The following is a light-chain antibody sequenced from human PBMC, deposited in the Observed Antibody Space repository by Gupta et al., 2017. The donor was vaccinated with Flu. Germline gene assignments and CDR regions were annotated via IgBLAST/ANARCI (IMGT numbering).Light chain of an antibody. Sequence: QPVVTQEPSLTVSPGGTVTLTCGSSTGAVTNSHFAFWFQQRPGQPPSTLIYDTSEKLSWTPARFSGSLLGGKAALTLSGAQPEDGCEYECWLSYTNDFVVFGGGAKVNRP. J-gene: IGLJ2*01. V-gene: IGLV7-46*01. CDR1: TGAVTNSHF. CDR2: DTS. CDR3: WLSYTNDFVV.